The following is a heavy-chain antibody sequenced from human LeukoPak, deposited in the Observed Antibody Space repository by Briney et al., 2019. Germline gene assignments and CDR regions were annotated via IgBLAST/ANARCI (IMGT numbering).Heavy chain of an antibody. V-gene: IGHV1-69*13. CDR1: GGTFSSYA. CDR2: IIRIFGTA. CDR3: ARASTGRFGEFSYYYYYMDV. D-gene: IGHD3-10*01. Sequence: ASVKVSCKASGGTFSSYAISWVRQAPGQGLEWMGGIIRIFGTANYAQKFQGRVTITADESTSTAYMELSRLRSDDTAVYYCARASTGRFGEFSYYYYYMDVWGKGTTVTISS. J-gene: IGHJ6*03.